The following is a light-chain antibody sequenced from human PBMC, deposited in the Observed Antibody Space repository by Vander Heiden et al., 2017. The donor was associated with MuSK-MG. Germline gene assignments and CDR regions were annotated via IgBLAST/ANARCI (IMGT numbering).Light chain of an antibody. V-gene: IGKV3-15*01. CDR2: GAS. J-gene: IGKJ4*01. Sequence: EIVMKQSPATLSVSPGERATLSCRASQSVSSNLDWYQQKPGQAPRLLIYGASTRANGIPDRFSGSGSGTEFTLTISSLQSEDFAVYYWQQDNNLLTFGGGTKVEIK. CDR1: QSVSSN. CDR3: QQDNNLLT.